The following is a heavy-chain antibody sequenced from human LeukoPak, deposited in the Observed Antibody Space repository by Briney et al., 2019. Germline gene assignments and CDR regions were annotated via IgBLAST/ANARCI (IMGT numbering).Heavy chain of an antibody. D-gene: IGHD2-15*01. Sequence: SVKVSCKASGYTFSNYAINWVRQAPGQGLEWMGGIIPFYGAINYAQKFQGRVSITADESTSTFYMELSSLRSEDTAIYYCARMVGYAYSDYWGQGTLVTVSS. V-gene: IGHV1-69*13. CDR3: ARMVGYAYSDY. CDR1: GYTFSNYA. CDR2: IIPFYGAI. J-gene: IGHJ4*02.